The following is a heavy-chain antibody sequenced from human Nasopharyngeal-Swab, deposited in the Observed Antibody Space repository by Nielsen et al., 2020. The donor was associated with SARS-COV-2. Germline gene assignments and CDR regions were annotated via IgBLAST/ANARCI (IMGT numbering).Heavy chain of an antibody. CDR1: GGSISSGGYY. Sequence: SETLSLTCTVSGGSISSGGYYWSWIRQHPGKGLEWIGYIYYSGSTYYNPSLKSRVTISVDTSKNQFSLKLSSETAADTAVYYCARDPSYYYGSGPSFDLWGRGTLVTVSS. V-gene: IGHV4-31*03. J-gene: IGHJ2*01. CDR3: ARDPSYYYGSGPSFDL. D-gene: IGHD3-10*01. CDR2: IYYSGST.